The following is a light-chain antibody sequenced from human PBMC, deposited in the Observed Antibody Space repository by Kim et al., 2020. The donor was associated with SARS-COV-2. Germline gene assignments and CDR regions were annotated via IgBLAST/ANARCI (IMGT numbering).Light chain of an antibody. J-gene: IGKJ2*01. Sequence: EIVLTQSPDTLSLSPGERATPSCRASESIDSRFLAWYQQRPGQAPTFLIYGASNRAPGIPGRFSGSGSGTDFTLTISRLEPEDFAVYHCQHYANSRYTFGQGTKLEI. CDR3: QHYANSRYT. CDR2: GAS. V-gene: IGKV3-20*01. CDR1: ESIDSRF.